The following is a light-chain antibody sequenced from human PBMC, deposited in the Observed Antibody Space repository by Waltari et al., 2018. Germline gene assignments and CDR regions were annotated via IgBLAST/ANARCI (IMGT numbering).Light chain of an antibody. V-gene: IGKV3-15*01. CDR1: QSVSSS. CDR3: QQYNNWPPYT. Sequence: IVTPHSPPTLSVSPGQTVTLSCRARQSVSSSLAWYQQKPGQAPRLLIYGASSSATGIPARFSGSGSGTDFTLTISGLQSEDFAVYYCQQYNNWPPYTFGQGTKLEIK. CDR2: GAS. J-gene: IGKJ2*01.